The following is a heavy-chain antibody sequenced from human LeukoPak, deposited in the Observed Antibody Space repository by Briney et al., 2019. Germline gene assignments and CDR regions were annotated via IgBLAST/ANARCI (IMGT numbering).Heavy chain of an antibody. CDR2: IQRDGSSP. V-gene: IGHV3-74*01. CDR3: ARAGAYHFDN. CDR1: GFAYSGSS. Sequence: HPGGSLRLSCTASGFAYSGSSMHWVRQAPGKGLEWVSGIQRDGSSPTYADSVKGRFTISRDNAKNTLYLQMNSLRAEDSAVYYCARAGAYHFDNWGQGTLVTVSS. D-gene: IGHD3-16*01. J-gene: IGHJ4*02.